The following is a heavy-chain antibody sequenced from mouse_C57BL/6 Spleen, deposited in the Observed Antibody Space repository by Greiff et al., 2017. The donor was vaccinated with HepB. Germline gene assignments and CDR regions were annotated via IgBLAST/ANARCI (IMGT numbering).Heavy chain of an antibody. CDR1: GYTFTSYW. J-gene: IGHJ2*01. CDR3: ARKLRYYFDY. Sequence: QVQLQQPGAELVKPGASVKLSCKASGYTFTSYWMQWVKQRPGQGLEWIGEIDPSDSYTNYNQKFKGKATLTVDTSSSTAYMQLSSLTSEDSAVYYCARKLRYYFDYCGQGTTLTFSS. V-gene: IGHV1-50*01. D-gene: IGHD1-1*01. CDR2: IDPSDSYT.